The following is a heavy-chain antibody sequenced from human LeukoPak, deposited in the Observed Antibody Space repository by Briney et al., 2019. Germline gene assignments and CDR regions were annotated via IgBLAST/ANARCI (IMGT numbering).Heavy chain of an antibody. Sequence: PSQTLSLTCTVSGGSISSDDYYWSWIRQPPGKGLEWIGSIYYSGSTYYNPSLKSRVTISVDTSKNQFSLKLSSVTAADTAVYYCARDIDRGIAAAVNVPLTWFDPWGQGTLVTVSS. J-gene: IGHJ5*02. CDR1: GGSISSDDYY. V-gene: IGHV4-39*07. CDR3: ARDIDRGIAAAVNVPLTWFDP. CDR2: IYYSGST. D-gene: IGHD6-13*01.